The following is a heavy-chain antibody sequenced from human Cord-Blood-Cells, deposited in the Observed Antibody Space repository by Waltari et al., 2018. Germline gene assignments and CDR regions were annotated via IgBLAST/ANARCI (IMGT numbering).Heavy chain of an antibody. Sequence: EVQLVESGGGLVKPGGSLRLSCAASGFTFSRYRMNWVRQAPGKGLEWVSSISSSSSYIYYADSVKGRFTISRDNAKNSLYLQMNSLRAEDTAVYYCARDYSGSYYYFDYWGQGTLVTVSS. D-gene: IGHD1-26*01. V-gene: IGHV3-21*01. CDR3: ARDYSGSYYYFDY. CDR2: ISSSSSYI. J-gene: IGHJ4*02. CDR1: GFTFSRYR.